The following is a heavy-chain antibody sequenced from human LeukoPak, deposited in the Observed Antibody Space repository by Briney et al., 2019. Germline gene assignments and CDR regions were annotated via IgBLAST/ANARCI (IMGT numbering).Heavy chain of an antibody. Sequence: SETLSLTCTVSSGSISTSNYYWGWVRQPPGKALEWIGNIFYSGSTYYSPSLKSRVTISLDTSRNQFSLKLTSMTAADTAVYYCARGRDYSYAFDIWGQGTMVTVSS. CDR3: ARGRDYSYAFDI. J-gene: IGHJ3*02. V-gene: IGHV4-39*07. CDR2: IFYSGST. CDR1: SGSISTSNYY. D-gene: IGHD4-17*01.